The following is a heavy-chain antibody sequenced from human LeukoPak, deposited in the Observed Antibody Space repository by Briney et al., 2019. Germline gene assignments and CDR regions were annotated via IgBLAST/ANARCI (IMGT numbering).Heavy chain of an antibody. CDR3: AKPTGTYFDY. CDR2: IRYDGNNI. CDR1: GFTFSSYG. V-gene: IGHV3-30*02. Sequence: GGSLRLCCAASGFTFSSYGMHWVRQAPGKGLEWVTFIRYDGNNIYYADSVKGRFTISRDNSKNTLYLQMSSLRAEDTAVYYCAKPTGTYFDYWGQGALVTVSS. J-gene: IGHJ4*02. D-gene: IGHD1-1*01.